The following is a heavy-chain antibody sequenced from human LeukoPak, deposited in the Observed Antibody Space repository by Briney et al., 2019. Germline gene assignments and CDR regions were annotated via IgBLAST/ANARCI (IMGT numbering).Heavy chain of an antibody. CDR3: ARGKRTFDP. J-gene: IGHJ5*02. Sequence: PGGSLRLSGSASGFTCSGYYMGWIRQAPGNGLEWLSYIRSSRSSKYYADSVKGRFSIPRDNTNNSLYLEMNSLRAEDTALYYCARGKRTFDPWGQGTLVTVSS. CDR2: IRSSRSSK. CDR1: GFTCSGYY. V-gene: IGHV3-11*01.